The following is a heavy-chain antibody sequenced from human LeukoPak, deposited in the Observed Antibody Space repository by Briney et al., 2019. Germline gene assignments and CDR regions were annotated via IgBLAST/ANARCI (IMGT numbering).Heavy chain of an antibody. CDR2: INHSGST. V-gene: IGHV4-34*01. D-gene: IGHD3-22*01. CDR1: AESFSGYY. Sequence: SETLSLTCAVYAESFSGYYWSWIRQPPGKGLEWIGEINHSGSTNYNPSLQSRVSMSVDTSKNQFSLNLSSVTAADTAVYYCARAPLSDYYDSSGYLGYFDYWGQGTLVTVSS. J-gene: IGHJ4*02. CDR3: ARAPLSDYYDSSGYLGYFDY.